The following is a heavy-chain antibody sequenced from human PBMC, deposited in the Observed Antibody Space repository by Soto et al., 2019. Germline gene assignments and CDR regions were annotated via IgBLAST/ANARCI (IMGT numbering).Heavy chain of an antibody. CDR1: GFTFSSYA. J-gene: IGHJ5*02. D-gene: IGHD5-12*01. CDR2: ISGSGGST. Sequence: EVQLLESGGGLVQPGGSLRLSCAASGFTFSSYAMSWVRQAPGKGLEWVSAISGSGGSTYYADSVKGRFTISRDNSKNTLYLQMNSLRAEDTAVYYCAKDTDSGYDFESDEFWPELNWFDPWGQEILVTVSS. V-gene: IGHV3-23*01. CDR3: AKDTDSGYDFESDEFWPELNWFDP.